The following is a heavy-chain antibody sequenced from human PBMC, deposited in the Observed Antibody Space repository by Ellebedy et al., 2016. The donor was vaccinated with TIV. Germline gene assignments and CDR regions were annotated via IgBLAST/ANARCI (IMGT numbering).Heavy chain of an antibody. CDR2: IGSGYDT. CDR1: GFTFSNNA. D-gene: IGHD3-10*01. CDR3: AKNVPGKYYDY. Sequence: LSLTCVASGFTFSNNAMNWVRQAPGKGLEWVSTIGSGYDTYYAESVKGRFTISRDNSKNTLSLQMNSLRAEDTALYFCAKNVPGKYYDYWGQGTLVTVSS. V-gene: IGHV3-23*01. J-gene: IGHJ4*02.